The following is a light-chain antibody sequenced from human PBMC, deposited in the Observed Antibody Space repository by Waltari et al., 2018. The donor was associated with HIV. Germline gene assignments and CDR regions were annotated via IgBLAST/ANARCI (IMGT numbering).Light chain of an antibody. CDR3: AAWDDSLSGSYV. J-gene: IGLJ1*01. V-gene: IGLV1-47*01. Sequence: QSVLTQPPSASGTPGQRVIISCSGSSANIGYNYVFWYQHLLGTAPKLVIYNNDHRPSGVPGRFSGSKSGTSASLAISGLRSEDEGEYYCAAWDDSLSGSYVFGTGTKVTVL. CDR2: NND. CDR1: SANIGYNY.